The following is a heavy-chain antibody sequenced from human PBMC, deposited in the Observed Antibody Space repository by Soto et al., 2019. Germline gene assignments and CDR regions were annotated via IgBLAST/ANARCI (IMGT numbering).Heavy chain of an antibody. Sequence: DVQLVESGGGLVKPGGSLRLSCAASGFTFSTYNMNWVRQAPGKGLEWVSSIPSSTSYIFYADSVKGRFTISRDNAKNSLYLQMNRLRAEATAVYYCARDFGGILRFGESWGQGTMVTVSS. V-gene: IGHV3-21*01. CDR3: ARDFGGILRFGES. D-gene: IGHD3-10*01. CDR2: IPSSTSYI. J-gene: IGHJ5*02. CDR1: GFTFSTYN.